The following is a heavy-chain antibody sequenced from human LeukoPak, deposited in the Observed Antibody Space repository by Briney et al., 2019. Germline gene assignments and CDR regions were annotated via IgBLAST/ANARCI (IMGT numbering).Heavy chain of an antibody. Sequence: AASVKVSCKVSGYTLTELSMHWVRQAPGKGLEWMGHFDPEDGETIYAQKFQGRVTMTEDTSTNTAYMELSSLRSEDTAVYYCATQQLVRFVLRFQHWGQGTLVTVSS. V-gene: IGHV1-24*01. D-gene: IGHD6-13*01. CDR3: ATQQLVRFVLRFQH. CDR1: GYTLTELS. J-gene: IGHJ1*01. CDR2: FDPEDGET.